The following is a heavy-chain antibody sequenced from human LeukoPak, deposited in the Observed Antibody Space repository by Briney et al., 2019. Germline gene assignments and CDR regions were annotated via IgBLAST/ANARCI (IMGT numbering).Heavy chain of an antibody. V-gene: IGHV4-39*01. CDR3: ARQMPADAFDI. J-gene: IGHJ3*02. CDR2: IYHSGST. D-gene: IGHD2-2*01. CDR1: GGSISSNNYY. Sequence: SETLSLTCTVSGGSISSNNYYWGWIRQPPGKGLEWIGVIYHSGSTYYKSSLKSQVTISVDTSKNQFSLKLSSVTVADTAVYYCARQMPADAFDIWGQGTMVTVSS.